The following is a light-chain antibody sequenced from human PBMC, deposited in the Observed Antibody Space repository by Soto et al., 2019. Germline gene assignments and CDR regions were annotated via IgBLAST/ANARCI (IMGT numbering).Light chain of an antibody. Sequence: EIVLTQSPGTLSLSPGERATLSCRASQSINNRYLAWYQQKPGQAHRLRIYAASSRATGIPDRFSGSGSGTDFTLTISRLEPEDFAVYYCQQFGSSPGFTFGPGTKVDIK. J-gene: IGKJ3*01. V-gene: IGKV3-20*01. CDR3: QQFGSSPGFT. CDR2: AAS. CDR1: QSINNRY.